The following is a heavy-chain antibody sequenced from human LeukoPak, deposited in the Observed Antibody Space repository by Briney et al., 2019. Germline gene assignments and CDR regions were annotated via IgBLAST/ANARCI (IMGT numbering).Heavy chain of an antibody. CDR1: GGSIGSGGYS. J-gene: IGHJ4*02. V-gene: IGHV4-30-4*07. Sequence: PSETLSLTCAVSGGSIGSGGYSWSWIRQPPGKGLEWIGYIYYSESTYYNPSLKSRVTISVDTSKNQFSLKLSSVTAADTAVYYCAREKADIVLMVYAAEYYFDYWGQGTPLTVSS. CDR2: IYYSEST. D-gene: IGHD2-8*01. CDR3: AREKADIVLMVYAAEYYFDY.